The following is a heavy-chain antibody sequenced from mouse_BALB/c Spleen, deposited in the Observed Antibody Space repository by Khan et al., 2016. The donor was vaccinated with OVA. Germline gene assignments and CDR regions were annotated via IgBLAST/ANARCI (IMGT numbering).Heavy chain of an antibody. CDR3: ARGNYYGHYFDY. J-gene: IGHJ2*01. CDR1: GYSITSGYA. Sequence: EVQLQQSGPGLVKPSQPLSLTCTVTGYSITSGYAWNWIRQFPGNKLEWMGYISYSDVTNYNPSLKSRISITRDTSKNEFFLQLNSVTTEDTATYYCARGNYYGHYFDYWGQGTTLTVSS. CDR2: ISYSDVT. V-gene: IGHV3-2*02. D-gene: IGHD1-1*01.